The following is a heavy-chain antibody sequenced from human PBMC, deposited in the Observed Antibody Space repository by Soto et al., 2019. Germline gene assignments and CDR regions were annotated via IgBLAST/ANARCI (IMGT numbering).Heavy chain of an antibody. CDR1: GDTFKNCV. V-gene: IGHV1-69*01. Sequence: QVQVVQSGVEVRRPGSSVKVSCKASGDTFKNCVIRWVRQAPGQGLEWMGGIIPLFGTTDFAQRFQGRLTITTDESTTTAYMELSRLRSEDTATYYGAAELGFGKLAVVWGQGTAAIASS. J-gene: IGHJ6*02. CDR3: AAELGFGKLAVV. D-gene: IGHD7-27*01. CDR2: IIPLFGTT.